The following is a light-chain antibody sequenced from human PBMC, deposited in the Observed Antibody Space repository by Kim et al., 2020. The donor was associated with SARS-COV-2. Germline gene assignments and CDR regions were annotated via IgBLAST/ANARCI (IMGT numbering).Light chain of an antibody. Sequence: SGSPGKTDSVTCSGDKLGDKYGCWYQQKPGQSPVLVNYQDSKRPSGIPERFSGSNSGNTATLTISGTQAMDEAYYYCQAWDSSTVVFGGGTQLTVL. V-gene: IGLV3-1*01. CDR1: KLGDKY. CDR2: QDS. J-gene: IGLJ2*01. CDR3: QAWDSSTVV.